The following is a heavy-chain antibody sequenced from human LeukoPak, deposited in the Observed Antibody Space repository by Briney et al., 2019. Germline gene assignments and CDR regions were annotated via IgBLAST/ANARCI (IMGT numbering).Heavy chain of an antibody. D-gene: IGHD5-18*01. Sequence: SETLSLTCAVYGGSFSGYYWSWIRQPPGKGLEWIGEINHSGSTNYNPSLKSRVTISVDTSKNQFSLKLSSVTAADTAVYYCARVGYSYGYGYYYYGMDVWGQGTTVTVSS. CDR2: INHSGST. CDR3: ARVGYSYGYGYYYYGMDV. J-gene: IGHJ6*02. CDR1: GGSFSGYY. V-gene: IGHV4-34*01.